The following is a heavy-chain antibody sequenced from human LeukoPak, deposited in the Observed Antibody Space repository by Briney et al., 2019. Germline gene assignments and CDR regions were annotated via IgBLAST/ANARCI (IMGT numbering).Heavy chain of an antibody. Sequence: GGSLRLSCAASGFTFRDYYMSWIRQAPGQGLEWVSYISSSGSTIYYADSVKGRFTISRDNGKNSLYLQMNSLRAEDTAVYYCAKVQGLYDSSGYPFDYWGQGTLVTVSS. CDR1: GFTFRDYY. D-gene: IGHD3-22*01. J-gene: IGHJ4*02. CDR3: AKVQGLYDSSGYPFDY. CDR2: ISSSGSTI. V-gene: IGHV3-11*01.